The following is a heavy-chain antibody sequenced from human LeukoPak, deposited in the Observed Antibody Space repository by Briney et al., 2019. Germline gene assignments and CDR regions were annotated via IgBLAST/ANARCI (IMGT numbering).Heavy chain of an antibody. CDR3: AREYTAMAYDY. CDR1: GFTFSDYY. CDR2: ISSSGSTI. Sequence: GGSLRLSCAASGFTFSDYYMSWIRQAPGKGLEWVSYISSSGSTIYYADSVKGRFTISRDNAKNSLFLQMNNLRVDDSGVYYCAREYTAMAYDYWGQGNLVTVSS. D-gene: IGHD5-18*01. J-gene: IGHJ4*02. V-gene: IGHV3-11*01.